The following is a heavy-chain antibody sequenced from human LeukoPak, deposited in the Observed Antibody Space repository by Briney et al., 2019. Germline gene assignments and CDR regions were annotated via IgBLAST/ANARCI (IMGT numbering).Heavy chain of an antibody. CDR1: GFTFSTYS. CDR3: VYSSAWLFFDH. V-gene: IGHV3-53*01. D-gene: IGHD6-19*01. J-gene: IGHJ4*02. CDR2: IYRGGST. Sequence: GGSLRLSCAASGFTFSTYSMNWVRQAPGKGLEWVSVIYRGGSTYYADSVKGRFTISRDNSKNTLDLQMNSLRAEDTAVYYCVYSSAWLFFDHWGQGTLVTVSS.